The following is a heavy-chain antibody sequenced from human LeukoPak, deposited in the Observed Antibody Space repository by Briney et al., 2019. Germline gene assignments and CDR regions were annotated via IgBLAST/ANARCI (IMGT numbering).Heavy chain of an antibody. CDR1: GGTFSSYA. CDR2: IIPIFGTA. CDR3: ARDPYTEYSSSSNTVGAFDI. D-gene: IGHD6-6*01. J-gene: IGHJ3*02. V-gene: IGHV1-69*13. Sequence: ASVKVSCKASGGTFSSYAISWVRQAPGQGLEWMGGIIPIFGTANYAQKFQGRVTITADESTSTAYMELSSLRSEDTAVYYCARDPYTEYSSSSNTVGAFDIWGQGTMVTVSS.